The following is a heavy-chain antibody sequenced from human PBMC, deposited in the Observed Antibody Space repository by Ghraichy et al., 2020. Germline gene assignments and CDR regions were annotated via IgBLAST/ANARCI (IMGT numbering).Heavy chain of an antibody. CDR1: GYSFTSYE. Sequence: ASVKVSCKASGYSFTSYEINWVRQATGQGLEWMGWMNPNSGNTDYAQKFQGRVTMTRDTSISTAYMELSSLRSEDSAVYYCATRGRNYYYYGMDVWGQGTTVTVS. V-gene: IGHV1-8*01. CDR3: ATRGRNYYYYGMDV. CDR2: MNPNSGNT. D-gene: IGHD3-10*01. J-gene: IGHJ6*02.